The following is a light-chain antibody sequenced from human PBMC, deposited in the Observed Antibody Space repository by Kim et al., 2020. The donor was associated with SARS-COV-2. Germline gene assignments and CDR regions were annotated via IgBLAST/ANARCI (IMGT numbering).Light chain of an antibody. V-gene: IGKV3-15*01. CDR3: QQYNNWPLLT. J-gene: IGKJ4*01. Sequence: SPRERATRSCRASQSVSSNLAWYQQKTGQAPRLLIYGASARATGIPARFSGSGSGTEFTLTISSLQSEDFAVYYCQQYNNWPLLTFGGGTKVDIK. CDR1: QSVSSN. CDR2: GAS.